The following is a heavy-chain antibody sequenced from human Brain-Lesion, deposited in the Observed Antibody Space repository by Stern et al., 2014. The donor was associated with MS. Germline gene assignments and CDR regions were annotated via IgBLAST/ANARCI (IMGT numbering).Heavy chain of an antibody. J-gene: IGHJ4*02. D-gene: IGHD1-14*01. Sequence: EVQLVQSGGDLVQPGRSLRLSCAAFGFTFDDYAMHWVRQAPGKGLAWVAGISWDSGTIGYADSVKGRFTTSRDNAYSSLYLQMNSLRPEDTALYYCARDITGSSAYFDYWGQGTLVTVSS. CDR3: ARDITGSSAYFDY. V-gene: IGHV3-9*01. CDR2: ISWDSGTI. CDR1: GFTFDDYA.